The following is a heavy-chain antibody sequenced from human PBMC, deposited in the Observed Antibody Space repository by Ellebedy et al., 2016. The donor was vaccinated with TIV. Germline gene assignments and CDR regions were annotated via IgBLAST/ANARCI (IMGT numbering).Heavy chain of an antibody. D-gene: IGHD5-12*01. J-gene: IGHJ4*02. CDR2: INPNSGGT. Sequence: ASVKVSCXASGYTFTGYYMHWVRQAPGQGLEWMGWINPNSGGTNYAQKFQGRVTMTRDTSISTAYMELSRLRSDDTAVYYCAIHIVATIRPLSAPWDYWGQGTLVTVSS. CDR1: GYTFTGYY. V-gene: IGHV1-2*02. CDR3: AIHIVATIRPLSAPWDY.